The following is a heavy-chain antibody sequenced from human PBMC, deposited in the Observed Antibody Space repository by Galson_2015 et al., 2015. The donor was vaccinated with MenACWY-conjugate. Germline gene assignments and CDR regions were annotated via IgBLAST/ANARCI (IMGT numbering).Heavy chain of an antibody. CDR1: GYPLTAYF. CDR2: IDPKSGGA. Sequence: SVKVSCKASGYPLTAYFIHWVRQAPGQGLQWMGWIDPKSGGANYAQNFQVRVTMTRDTSISTAYMDLSSLRSDDTAVYYCTRDKPPPSATCDYWGQGTLVTVSS. V-gene: IGHV1-2*02. J-gene: IGHJ4*02. D-gene: IGHD2-2*01. CDR3: TRDKPPPSATCDY.